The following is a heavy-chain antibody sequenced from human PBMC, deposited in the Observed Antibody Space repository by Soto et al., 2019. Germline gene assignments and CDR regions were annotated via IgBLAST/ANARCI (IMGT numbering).Heavy chain of an antibody. J-gene: IGHJ4*02. V-gene: IGHV4-39*01. Sequence: QLQLQESGPGLVKPSETLSLTCTVSGDSISSSSYYWGWFRQPPGKGLEWIGNIYYSGTAYYTPSIKSRVAISVDTSKNPFSLKLSSVTAADTAVFYCARLSRRASVPGDYWGQGTLVTVSS. CDR1: GDSISSSSYY. CDR2: IYYSGTA. CDR3: ARLSRRASVPGDY. D-gene: IGHD6-19*01.